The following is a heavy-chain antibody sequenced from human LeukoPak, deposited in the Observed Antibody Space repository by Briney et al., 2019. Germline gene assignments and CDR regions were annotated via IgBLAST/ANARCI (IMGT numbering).Heavy chain of an antibody. D-gene: IGHD1-26*01. CDR3: ARGEWDLRD. V-gene: IGHV3-20*04. CDR1: GFIFADHG. J-gene: IGHJ4*02. CDR2: INWNGGST. Sequence: GSLRLSCAASGFIFADHGMTRVRQVPGKGLEWVSGINWNGGSTGYVDSVKGRFTISRDNAKNVLFLEMNNLRAEDTAFYYCARGEWDLRDWGQGTLVIVSS.